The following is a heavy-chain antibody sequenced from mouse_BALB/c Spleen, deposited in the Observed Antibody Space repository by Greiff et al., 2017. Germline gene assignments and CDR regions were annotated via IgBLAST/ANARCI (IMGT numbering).Heavy chain of an antibody. Sequence: DAGGGLVQPKGSLKLSCAASGFTFNTYAMHWVCQAPGKGLEWVARIRSKSNNYATYYADSVKDRFTISRDDSQSMLYLQMNNLKTEDTAMYYCVREEVYGYDGAWFAYWGQGTLVTVSA. J-gene: IGHJ3*01. D-gene: IGHD2-2*01. V-gene: IGHV10-3*03. CDR2: IRSKSNNYAT. CDR1: GFTFNTYA. CDR3: VREEVYGYDGAWFAY.